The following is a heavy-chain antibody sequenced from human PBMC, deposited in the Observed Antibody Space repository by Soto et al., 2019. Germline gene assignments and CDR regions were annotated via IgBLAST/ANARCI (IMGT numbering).Heavy chain of an antibody. J-gene: IGHJ5*02. CDR2: IYYSGST. D-gene: IGHD2-8*01. Sequence: XETLSLTCTVSGFSISGSQWTWIWNPPATGKGLEWIGGIYYSGSTNYNPSLKSRVTISVDTSKNQFSLKLSSVTAADTAVYYCARCSFGVTGGKWFDLWGQGTMVTVSS. V-gene: IGHV4-39*01. CDR3: ARCSFGVTGGKWFDL. CDR1: GFSISGSQWT.